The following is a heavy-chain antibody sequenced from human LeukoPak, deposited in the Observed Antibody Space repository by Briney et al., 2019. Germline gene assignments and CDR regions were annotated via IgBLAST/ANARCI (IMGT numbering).Heavy chain of an antibody. Sequence: PSESLSLTCIVSGGSISTICNYWGRIRQPPGMGLEWIGSIYYSGSIYYNPSLKSRVTISVDTSKNQFSLKLSSVTAADTAVYYCARLEIGSQLVDYWGEGTLVTVSS. V-gene: IGHV4-39*01. CDR2: IYYSGSI. D-gene: IGHD3-10*01. CDR1: GGSISTICNY. J-gene: IGHJ4*02. CDR3: ARLEIGSQLVDY.